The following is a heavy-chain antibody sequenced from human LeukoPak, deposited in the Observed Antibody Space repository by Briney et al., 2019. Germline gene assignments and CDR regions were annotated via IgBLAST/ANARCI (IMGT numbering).Heavy chain of an antibody. Sequence: SETLSLTCAVSGHSIGSGYYWAWNRQSPGKGLQWIASVYHSGHTYYNPSILSRVTISVDTSEKQFSLNLRSVTAADTAVYYCARIRGSGSSWLFDYWGQGTLVTVSS. J-gene: IGHJ4*02. CDR2: VYHSGHT. CDR1: GHSIGSGYY. V-gene: IGHV4-38-2*01. CDR3: ARIRGSGSSWLFDY. D-gene: IGHD6-13*01.